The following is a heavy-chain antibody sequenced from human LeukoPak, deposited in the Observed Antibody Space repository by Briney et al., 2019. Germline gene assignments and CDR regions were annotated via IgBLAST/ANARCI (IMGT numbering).Heavy chain of an antibody. J-gene: IGHJ4*02. CDR3: ARVGGGEWELLEDY. V-gene: IGHV3-72*01. CDR1: GFTFGDHY. Sequence: GGSLRLSCAASGFTFGDHYMDWVRQAPGKGLEWVGRTRNKANSYTTEYAASVKGRFTISRDDSKNSLYLQMNSLKTEDTAVYYCARVGGGEWELLEDYWGQGTLVTVSS. CDR2: TRNKANSYTT. D-gene: IGHD1-26*01.